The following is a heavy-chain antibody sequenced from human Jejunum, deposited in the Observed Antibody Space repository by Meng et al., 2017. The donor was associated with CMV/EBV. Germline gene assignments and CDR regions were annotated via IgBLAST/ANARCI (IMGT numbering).Heavy chain of an antibody. D-gene: IGHD6-13*01. V-gene: IGHV3-48*03. CDR3: ARLSAAGNYFYYYGLDG. J-gene: IGHJ6*02. Sequence: ILSHYEMDWVRQAPGKGLEWLSYISSSGGAVDYADSVRGRFTISRDDAKNSLYLEMNSLRAKDTAVYYCARLSAAGNYFYYYGLDGWGPGTRVTVSS. CDR1: ILSHYE. CDR2: ISSSGGAV.